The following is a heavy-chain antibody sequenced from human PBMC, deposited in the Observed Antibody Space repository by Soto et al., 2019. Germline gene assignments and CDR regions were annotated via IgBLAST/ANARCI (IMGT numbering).Heavy chain of an antibody. CDR2: INTRTGHR. CDR1: GYSFSYYG. CDR3: ARDRLRGYDSSGFYS. J-gene: IGHJ4*02. V-gene: IGHV1-18*01. Sequence: QVQLEQSGAGMRKPGASVRVSCKASGYSFSYYGINWVRQAPGQGLEWMGWINTRTGHRNYAQKFEDRLTMTTATSTNTVYMELKRLRSDDTAVYYCARDRLRGYDSSGFYSWGQGTPVTVSS. D-gene: IGHD3-22*01.